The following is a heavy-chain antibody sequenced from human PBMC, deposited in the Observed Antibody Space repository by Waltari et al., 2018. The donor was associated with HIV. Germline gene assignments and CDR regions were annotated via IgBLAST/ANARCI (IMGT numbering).Heavy chain of an antibody. V-gene: IGHV4-39*01. D-gene: IGHD1-26*01. CDR1: GGSISSSSYY. CDR2: IYYSGST. J-gene: IGHJ5*02. Sequence: QLQLQESGPGLVKPSETLSLTCTVSGGSISSSSYYWGWIRQPPGKGLEWIGSIYYSGSTYYNPSLKSRVTISVDTSKNQFSLKLSSVTAADTAVYYCARRRRVGIRGFDPWGQGTLVTVSS. CDR3: ARRRRVGIRGFDP.